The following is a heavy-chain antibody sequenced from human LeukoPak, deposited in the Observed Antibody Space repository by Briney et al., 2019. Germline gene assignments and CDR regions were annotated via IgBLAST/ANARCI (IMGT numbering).Heavy chain of an antibody. CDR1: GFTFSSYA. Sequence: GGSLRLSCAASGFTFSSYAMNWVRQAPGKGLEWVSAISDSGDSTSYADSVKGRFTISRDNSKDTLYLQMNNLRAEDTAVYYCAKRYWLELWGQGALVTVSS. J-gene: IGHJ4*02. V-gene: IGHV3-23*01. D-gene: IGHD2-21*01. CDR2: ISDSGDST. CDR3: AKRYWLEL.